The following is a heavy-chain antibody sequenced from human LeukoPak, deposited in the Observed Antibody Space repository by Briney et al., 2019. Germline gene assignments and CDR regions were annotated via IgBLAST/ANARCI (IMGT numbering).Heavy chain of an antibody. D-gene: IGHD2-15*01. Sequence: GGSLRLSCAASGFTFSSYSMNWVRQAPGKGLEWVSSISSSSSYIYYADSVKGRSTISRDNAKNSLYLQMNSLRAEDTAVYYCARDYCSGGSCYRNDAFDIWGQGTMVTVSS. CDR3: ARDYCSGGSCYRNDAFDI. CDR1: GFTFSSYS. CDR2: ISSSSSYI. J-gene: IGHJ3*02. V-gene: IGHV3-21*01.